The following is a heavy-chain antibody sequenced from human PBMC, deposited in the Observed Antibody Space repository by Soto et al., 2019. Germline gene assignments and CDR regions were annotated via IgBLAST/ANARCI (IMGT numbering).Heavy chain of an antibody. CDR1: GFTFSSYG. Sequence: GESLKISCAASGFTFSSYGMHWVRQAPGKGLEWVAVIWYDGSNKYYADSVKGRFTISRDNSKNTLYLQMNSLRAEDTAVYYCSRDKSIAARPYDAFDIWGQGTMVTVSS. V-gene: IGHV3-33*01. CDR2: IWYDGSNK. D-gene: IGHD6-6*01. CDR3: SRDKSIAARPYDAFDI. J-gene: IGHJ3*02.